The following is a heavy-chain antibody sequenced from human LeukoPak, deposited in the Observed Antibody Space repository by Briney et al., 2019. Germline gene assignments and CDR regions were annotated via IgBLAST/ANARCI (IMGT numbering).Heavy chain of an antibody. Sequence: SETPSLTCAISGGSISSSNWWSWVRQPPGKGLEWIGEIYYSGSTDYNPTLKSRVTMSIDKSKSHFSLSLTSVTAADTAVYYCARVSKAYDILTGYGRYGIFEYWGQGALVTVSS. V-gene: IGHV4-4*02. J-gene: IGHJ4*02. D-gene: IGHD3-9*01. CDR1: GGSISSSNW. CDR2: IYYSGST. CDR3: ARVSKAYDILTGYGRYGIFEY.